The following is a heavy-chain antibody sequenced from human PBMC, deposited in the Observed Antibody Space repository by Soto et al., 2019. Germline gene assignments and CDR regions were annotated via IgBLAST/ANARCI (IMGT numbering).Heavy chain of an antibody. J-gene: IGHJ4*02. D-gene: IGHD3-9*01. Sequence: ASVKVSCKASGYTFTSYGISWVRQAPGQGLEWMGWISAYNGNTNYAQKLQGRVTMTTDTSTSTAYMELRSLRSDDTAVYYCARSRKSVLRYFDLGDYWGQGTLVTVSS. CDR1: GYTFTSYG. CDR2: ISAYNGNT. CDR3: ARSRKSVLRYFDLGDY. V-gene: IGHV1-18*01.